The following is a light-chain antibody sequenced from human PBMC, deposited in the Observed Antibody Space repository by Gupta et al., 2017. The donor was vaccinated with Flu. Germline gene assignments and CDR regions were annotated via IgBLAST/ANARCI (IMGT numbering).Light chain of an antibody. CDR3: QQSYSTPLVT. V-gene: IGKV1-39*01. J-gene: IGKJ3*01. CDR2: AAS. CDR1: QSISSY. Sequence: IQMTQSPSSLSASVGDRVTITCRASQSISSYLNWYQQKPGKAPKLLIYAASSLQSGVPSRFSGSGSGTDFTLTISSLQPEEFATYYCQQSYSTPLVTFGPGTKVDIK.